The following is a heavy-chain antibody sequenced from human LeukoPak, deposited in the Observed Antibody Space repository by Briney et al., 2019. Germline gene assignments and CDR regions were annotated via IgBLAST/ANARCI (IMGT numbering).Heavy chain of an antibody. Sequence: GGSLRLSCAASGFTFSSYSTNWVRQAPGKGLEWVSSISSSSSYIYYADSVKGRFTISRDNAKNSLYLQMNSLRAEDTAVYYCARFSSRLAPYVWGKGTTVTVSS. CDR1: GFTFSSYS. V-gene: IGHV3-21*01. CDR3: ARFSSRLAPYV. D-gene: IGHD6-6*01. CDR2: ISSSSSYI. J-gene: IGHJ6*04.